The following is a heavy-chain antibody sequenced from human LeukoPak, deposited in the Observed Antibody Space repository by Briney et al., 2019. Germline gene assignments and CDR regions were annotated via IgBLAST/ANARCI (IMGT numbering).Heavy chain of an antibody. J-gene: IGHJ3*02. CDR3: ARRRITIFGVVKSRRAAFDI. V-gene: IGHV4-34*01. D-gene: IGHD3-3*01. CDR2: INHSGST. Sequence: ASETLSLTCAVYGGSFSGYYWSWIRQPPGKGLEWIEEINHSGSTNYNPSLKSRVTISVDTSKNQFSLKLSSVTAADTAVYYCARRRITIFGVVKSRRAAFDIWGQGTMVTVSS. CDR1: GGSFSGYY.